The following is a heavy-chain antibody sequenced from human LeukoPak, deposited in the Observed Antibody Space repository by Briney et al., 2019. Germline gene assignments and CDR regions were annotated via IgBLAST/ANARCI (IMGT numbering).Heavy chain of an antibody. D-gene: IGHD4-23*01. V-gene: IGHV1-24*01. CDR1: GYTLTELS. CDR3: ATDRFGNSRLRYYYYGMDV. CDR2: FDPEDGET. J-gene: IGHJ6*02. Sequence: AASVKVSCKVSGYTLTELSMHWVRQAPGKGLEWMGGFDPEDGETIYAQKFQGRVTMTEDTSTDTAYMELSSLRSEDTAVYYCATDRFGNSRLRYYYYGMDVWGQGTTVTVSS.